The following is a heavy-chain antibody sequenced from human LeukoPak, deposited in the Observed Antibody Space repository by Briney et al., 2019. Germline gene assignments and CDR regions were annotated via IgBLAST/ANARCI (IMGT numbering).Heavy chain of an antibody. Sequence: ASVKASCKASGYTFTGYYMHWVRQAPGQGLEWMGWINPNSGGTNYAQKFQGRVTMTRDTSISTAYMELSRLRSDDTAVYYCARTDYDFWSEGYWGQGTLVTVSS. CDR3: ARTDYDFWSEGY. J-gene: IGHJ4*02. CDR2: INPNSGGT. V-gene: IGHV1-2*02. D-gene: IGHD3-3*01. CDR1: GYTFTGYY.